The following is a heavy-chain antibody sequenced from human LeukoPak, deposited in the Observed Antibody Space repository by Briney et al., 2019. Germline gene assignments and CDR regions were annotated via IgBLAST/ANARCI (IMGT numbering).Heavy chain of an antibody. CDR2: IYYTGSI. CDR1: DDSITMYY. V-gene: IGHV4-59*12. D-gene: IGHD2-15*01. Sequence: SETLSLTCSVSDDSITMYYWSWIRQPPGKGLEWIGYIYYTGSIIYNPSLKSRVTISVDTSKNQFSLKLSSVTAADTAVYYCARGYCSGGSCRRYYYYYYMDVWGKGTTVTISS. J-gene: IGHJ6*03. CDR3: ARGYCSGGSCRRYYYYYYMDV.